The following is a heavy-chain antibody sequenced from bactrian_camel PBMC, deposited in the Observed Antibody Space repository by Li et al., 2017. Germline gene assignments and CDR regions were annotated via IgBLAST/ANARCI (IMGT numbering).Heavy chain of an antibody. V-gene: IGHV3-2*01. CDR1: RFTFSNYY. J-gene: IGHJ4*01. D-gene: IGHD5*01. Sequence: HVQLVESGGSLVQPGGSLRLSCVASRFTFSNYYMSWVRQAPGKGLEWVSSIYDVGSPAHYADSVKGRLTISADNSKNTLYLQMNSLKPEDTAVYYCASGGLVEGWPSRYEYNYWGQGTQVTVS. CDR3: ASGGLVEGWPSRYEYNY. CDR2: IYDVGSPA.